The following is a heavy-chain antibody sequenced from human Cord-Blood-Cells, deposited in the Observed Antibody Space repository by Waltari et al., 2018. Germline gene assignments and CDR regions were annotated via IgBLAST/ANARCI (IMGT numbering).Heavy chain of an antibody. Sequence: QVQLVESGGGVVQPGRSLRLSCAASGFTFSSYAMHWVRQAPGKGLEWVAVISYDGSNKYYADSVKGRFTISRDNSKNTLYLQMNSLRAEDTAVYYCANMYNWNYFDYWGQGTLVTVSS. V-gene: IGHV3-30-3*01. J-gene: IGHJ4*02. CDR1: GFTFSSYA. CDR2: ISYDGSNK. CDR3: ANMYNWNYFDY. D-gene: IGHD1-20*01.